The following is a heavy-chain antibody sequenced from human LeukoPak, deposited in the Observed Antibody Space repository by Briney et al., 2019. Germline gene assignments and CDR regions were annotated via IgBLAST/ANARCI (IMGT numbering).Heavy chain of an antibody. D-gene: IGHD3-10*01. CDR2: INPNSGGT. CDR1: GYTFTGYY. CDR3: ARGPLGITMVRGVHYYYYYYMDV. V-gene: IGHV1-2*02. Sequence: GASVKVSCKASGYTFTGYYMHWVRQAPGQGREWMGWINPNSGGTNYAQKFQGRVTMTRDTSISTAYMELSRLRSDDTAVYYCARGPLGITMVRGVHYYYYYYMDVWGKGTTVTVSS. J-gene: IGHJ6*03.